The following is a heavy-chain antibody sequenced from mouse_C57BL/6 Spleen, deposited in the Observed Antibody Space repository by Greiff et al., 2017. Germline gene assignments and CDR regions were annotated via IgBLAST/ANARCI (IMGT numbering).Heavy chain of an antibody. CDR3: ARSPIYYYGSSFDY. Sequence: QVQLKQSGAELVKPGASVKISCKASGYAFSSYWMNWVKQRPGKGLEWIGQIYPGDGDTNYNGKFKGKATLTADKSSSTAYMQLSSLTSEDSAVYFCARSPIYYYGSSFDYWGQGTTLTVSS. D-gene: IGHD1-1*01. CDR2: IYPGDGDT. CDR1: GYAFSSYW. J-gene: IGHJ2*01. V-gene: IGHV1-80*01.